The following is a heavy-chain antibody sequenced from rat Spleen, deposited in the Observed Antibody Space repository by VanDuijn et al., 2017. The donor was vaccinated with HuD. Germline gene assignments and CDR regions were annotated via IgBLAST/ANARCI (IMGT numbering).Heavy chain of an antibody. CDR2: ISYDGSST. J-gene: IGHJ2*01. CDR3: DSLQLPGSP. Sequence: EVQLVESGGGLVQPGRSLKLSCAASGFTFSDYNMAWVRQAPKKGLEWVATISYDGSSTYYRDSVKGRFTISRDNAKSTLYLQMESLRSEDTATYYLDSLQLPGSPWGQGVMVTVSS. D-gene: IGHD1-4*01. CDR1: GFTFSDYN. V-gene: IGHV5-7*01.